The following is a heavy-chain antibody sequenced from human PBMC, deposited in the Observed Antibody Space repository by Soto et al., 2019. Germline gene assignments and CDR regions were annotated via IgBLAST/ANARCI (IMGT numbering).Heavy chain of an antibody. V-gene: IGHV3-7*01. CDR1: GFTFSGHW. J-gene: IGHJ6*03. CDR2: IKQDGSET. Sequence: EVHLVESGGGLVQPGGSLRLSCAASGFTFSGHWMSWVRQAPGKGLEWVAHIKQDGSETFYVGSVKGRFTISRDNAKNSLDLQMNSLRAEDTALYYCARDRAFCSGTNCRRGSIYYYYMDVWGYGTTVTVSS. CDR3: ARDRAFCSGTNCRRGSIYYYYMDV. D-gene: IGHD2-2*01.